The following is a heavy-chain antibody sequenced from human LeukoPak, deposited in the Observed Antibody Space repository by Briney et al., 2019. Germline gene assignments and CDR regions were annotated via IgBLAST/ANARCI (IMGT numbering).Heavy chain of an antibody. J-gene: IGHJ6*02. Sequence: GRSLRLSCAASGFTFDDYAMHWVRQAPGKGLEWVSGISWNSGSIGYADSVKGRLTISRDNAKNSLYLQMNSLRAEDTALYYCAKDCTGYYYYGMDVWGQGTTVTVSS. CDR2: ISWNSGSI. CDR1: GFTFDDYA. V-gene: IGHV3-9*01. CDR3: AKDCTGYYYYGMDV. D-gene: IGHD1-14*01.